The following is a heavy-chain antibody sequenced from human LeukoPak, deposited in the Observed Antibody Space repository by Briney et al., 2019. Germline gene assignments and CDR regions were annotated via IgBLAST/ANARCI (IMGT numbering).Heavy chain of an antibody. CDR2: IYHSGST. V-gene: IGHV4-30-2*01. D-gene: IGHD2-2*01. CDR1: GGSISSCGYS. CDR3: ARGKGVPAAMVFDY. J-gene: IGHJ4*02. Sequence: PSQTLSLTCAVSGGSISSCGYSWSWIRQPPGKGLEWIGYIYHSGSTYYNPSLKSRVTISVDRSKNQFSLKLSSVTAADTAVYYCARGKGVPAAMVFDYWGQGTLVTVSS.